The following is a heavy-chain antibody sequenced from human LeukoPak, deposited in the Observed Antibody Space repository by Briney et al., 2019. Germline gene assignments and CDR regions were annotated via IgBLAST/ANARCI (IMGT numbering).Heavy chain of an antibody. CDR1: GGSISSGGYY. CDR3: ASAYYDILTGYSYYFDY. V-gene: IGHV4-31*03. D-gene: IGHD3-9*01. J-gene: IGHJ4*02. Sequence: SQTLSLTCTLPGGSISSGGYYWSWIRHHPRKGLEWIGYIYYSGSPYYNPSLKSRVTISVDTSKNQFSLKLSSVTAADTAVYYCASAYYDILTGYSYYFDYWGQGTLVTVSS. CDR2: IYYSGSP.